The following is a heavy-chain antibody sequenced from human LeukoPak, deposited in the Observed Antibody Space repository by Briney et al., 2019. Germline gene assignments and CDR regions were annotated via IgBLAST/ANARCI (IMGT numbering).Heavy chain of an antibody. CDR1: GYSFTTYW. V-gene: IGHV5-51*01. J-gene: IGHJ4*02. D-gene: IGHD3-22*01. CDR2: IYPGDSDT. CDR3: ARSPYYYDSTIYFDY. Sequence: GGSLKISCKGSGYSFTTYWIGWVRQMPGKGLEWMGIIYPGDSDTRYSPSFQGQVTISADKSISTAYLQWSSRKASDTAMYYCARSPYYYDSTIYFDYWGQESLVTVSP.